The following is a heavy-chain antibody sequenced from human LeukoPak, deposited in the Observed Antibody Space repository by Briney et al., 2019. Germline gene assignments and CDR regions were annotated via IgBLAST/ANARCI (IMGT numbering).Heavy chain of an antibody. CDR1: GFTFTGYG. Sequence: PGGSLRLSCAASGFTFTGYGMHWVRQAPGKGLEWVALITYDGYYKYYSDSVKGRFTISSDTSKNTLYVQMNSLRAEDTAVYYCARDLSPVVRASPMGYWGQGTLVTVSS. CDR2: ITYDGYYK. D-gene: IGHD3-10*01. J-gene: IGHJ4*02. V-gene: IGHV3-30*03. CDR3: ARDLSPVVRASPMGY.